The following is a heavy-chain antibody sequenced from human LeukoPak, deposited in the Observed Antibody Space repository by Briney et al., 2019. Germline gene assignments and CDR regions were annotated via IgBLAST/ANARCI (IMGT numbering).Heavy chain of an antibody. J-gene: IGHJ4*02. CDR2: ISGSGGST. CDR3: AKGQLVRGEFDY. D-gene: IGHD6-6*01. CDR1: GFTFSSYA. Sequence: GGSLRLSCAASGFTFSSYAMSWVCQAPGKGLEWVSAISGSGGSTYYADSVKGRFTISRDNSKNTLYLQMNSLRAEDTAVYYCAKGQLVRGEFDYWGQGTLLTVSS. V-gene: IGHV3-23*01.